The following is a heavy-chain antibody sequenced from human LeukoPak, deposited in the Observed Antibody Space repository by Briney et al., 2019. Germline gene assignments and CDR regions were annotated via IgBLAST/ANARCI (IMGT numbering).Heavy chain of an antibody. CDR2: ISSSGSTI. CDR3: AREGQRLGDDAFDI. D-gene: IGHD3-22*01. CDR1: GFTFSDYY. J-gene: IGHJ3*02. Sequence: GGSLRLSCAASGFTFSDYYMSWIRQAPGKGLEWVSYISSSGSTIYYADSVKGRSTISRDNAKNSLYLQTNSLRAEDTAVYYCAREGQRLGDDAFDIWGQGTMVTVSS. V-gene: IGHV3-11*01.